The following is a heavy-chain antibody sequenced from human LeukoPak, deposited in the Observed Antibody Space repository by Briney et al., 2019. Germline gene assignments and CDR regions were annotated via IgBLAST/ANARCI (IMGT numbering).Heavy chain of an antibody. V-gene: IGHV3-23*01. CDR2: ISGSGGST. CDR1: GFTFSSYA. CDR3: AKGIQWELPLEY. D-gene: IGHD1-26*01. J-gene: IGHJ4*02. Sequence: GGSLRLSCAASGFTFSSYAMSWVRQAPGKGLEWVSAISGSGGSTYYADSVKGRFTISRDKSKNTLYLQMNTLRAEDTAIYYCAKGIQWELPLEYWGQGTLVTVSS.